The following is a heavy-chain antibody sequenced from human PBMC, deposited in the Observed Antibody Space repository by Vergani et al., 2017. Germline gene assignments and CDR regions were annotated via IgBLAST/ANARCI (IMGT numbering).Heavy chain of an antibody. CDR2: ISGSSSDI. J-gene: IGHJ4*02. CDR3: ARAEYQLPYHY. D-gene: IGHD2-2*01. CDR1: GSSFSIYG. Sequence: EVQLVESGGGLVQPGGSLPPSCAASGSSFSIYGMNGVRQAPGKGLEWVSYISGSSSDISYADSVKGRFTISRDNAKNSLYLQMNSLRAEDTALYYCARAEYQLPYHYWGQGTLVTVSS. V-gene: IGHV3-48*01.